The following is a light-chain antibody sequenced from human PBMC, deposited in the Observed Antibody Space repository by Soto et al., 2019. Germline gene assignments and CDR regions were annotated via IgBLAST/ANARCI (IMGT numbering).Light chain of an antibody. CDR3: QQYADRPPNLS. CDR1: QSVSTN. CDR2: AAS. V-gene: IGKV3-15*01. J-gene: IGKJ4*01. Sequence: EIVMTQSPATLSVSPGERATLSCRASQSVSTNLAWYQQKPGQAPMLLIYAASVRAIGIPARLSDSGSVTEFVLNISSLQSEDFAVYYCQQYADRPPNLSFGGGTKVEIK.